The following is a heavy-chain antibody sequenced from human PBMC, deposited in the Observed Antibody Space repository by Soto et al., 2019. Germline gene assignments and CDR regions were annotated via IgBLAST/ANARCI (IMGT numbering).Heavy chain of an antibody. J-gene: IGHJ6*02. Sequence: GGSLRLSCAASGFTFSSYAMHWVRQAPGKGLEWVSVISYDGSNQYYAASVKGRFTISRDNSKNTLYLQMNSMRAEDTAVYYCARDALHSSSWYRDYYYYYGMDVWGQGTTVTVSS. CDR1: GFTFSSYA. V-gene: IGHV3-30-3*01. D-gene: IGHD6-13*01. CDR2: ISYDGSNQ. CDR3: ARDALHSSSWYRDYYYYYGMDV.